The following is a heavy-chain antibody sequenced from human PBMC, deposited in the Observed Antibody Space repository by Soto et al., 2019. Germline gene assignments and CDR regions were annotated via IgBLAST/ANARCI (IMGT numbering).Heavy chain of an antibody. CDR2: IYYSGST. V-gene: IGHV4-61*01. Sequence: SETLSLTCTVSGGSVSSGSYYWSWIRQPPGKGLEWIGYIYYSGSTNYNPSLKSRVTISVDTSKNQFSLKLSSVTAADTAVYYCARVRTDSSGWYGEDAFDIWGQGTMVTV. D-gene: IGHD6-19*01. J-gene: IGHJ3*02. CDR1: GGSVSSGSYY. CDR3: ARVRTDSSGWYGEDAFDI.